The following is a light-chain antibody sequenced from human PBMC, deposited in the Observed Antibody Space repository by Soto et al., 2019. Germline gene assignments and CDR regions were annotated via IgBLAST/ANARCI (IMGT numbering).Light chain of an antibody. CDR3: TSYTSSTPVL. CDR1: SSDVGAFKY. J-gene: IGLJ2*01. Sequence: QSVLTQPASVSGSPGQSITISCTGTSSDVGAFKYVSWYQQYPGKAPKLMIYDVSNRPSGISNRFSGSKSGNTASLTISGLQAADEADYYCTSYTSSTPVLFGGGTQLTVL. CDR2: DVS. V-gene: IGLV2-14*03.